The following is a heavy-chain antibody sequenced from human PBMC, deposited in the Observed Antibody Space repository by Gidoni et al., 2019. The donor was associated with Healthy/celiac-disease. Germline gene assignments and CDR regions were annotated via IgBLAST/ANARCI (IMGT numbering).Heavy chain of an antibody. Sequence: EVQLVESGGGLVQPGGSLRLSCAASGFTFSSYWMSWVRQAPGKGLEWVANIKQDGSEKYYVDSVKGRFTISRDNAKNSLYLQMNSLRAEDTAVYYCARDKRAVIASLNYFDYWGQGTLVTVSS. D-gene: IGHD2-21*01. CDR1: GFTFSSYW. V-gene: IGHV3-7*01. CDR3: ARDKRAVIASLNYFDY. CDR2: IKQDGSEK. J-gene: IGHJ4*02.